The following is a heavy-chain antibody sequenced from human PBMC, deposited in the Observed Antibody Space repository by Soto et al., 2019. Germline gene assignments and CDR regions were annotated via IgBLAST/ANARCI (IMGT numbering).Heavy chain of an antibody. CDR2: IYTSGST. Sequence: SETLSLTCTVSGGSISSYYWSWIRQPAGKGLEWIGRIYTSGSTNYNPSLKSRVTMSVDTSKNQFSLKLSSVTAADTAVYYCARDRPGGYSSSWYGGDWFDCWGQGPMGAVSS. CDR3: ARDRPGGYSSSWYGGDWFDC. J-gene: IGHJ5*01. V-gene: IGHV4-4*07. D-gene: IGHD6-13*01. CDR1: GGSISSYY.